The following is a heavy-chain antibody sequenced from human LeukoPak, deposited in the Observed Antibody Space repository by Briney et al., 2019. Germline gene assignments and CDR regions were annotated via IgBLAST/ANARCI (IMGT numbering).Heavy chain of an antibody. Sequence: PGGSLRLSCAASGFTFNDYAMHWVRQAPGKGLEWVSGLNWNGGSTGYADSVKGRFTISRDNAKNSLYLQMNSLRAEDTALYHCARGGYCSGYTCYYIDYWGQGTLVTVSS. CDR3: ARGGYCSGYTCYYIDY. J-gene: IGHJ4*02. CDR2: LNWNGGST. CDR1: GFTFNDYA. D-gene: IGHD2-15*01. V-gene: IGHV3-20*01.